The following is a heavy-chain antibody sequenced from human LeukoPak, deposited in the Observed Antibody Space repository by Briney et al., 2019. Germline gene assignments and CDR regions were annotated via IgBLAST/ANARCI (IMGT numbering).Heavy chain of an antibody. Sequence: GXLRLSCAASGFTFSSYSMNWVRQAPGKGLEGVSYISSSSSTIYYADSVKGRFTISRDNAKNSLYLQMNSLRAEDTAVYYCARDLAGVYYYMDVWGKGTTVTVSS. CDR3: ARDLAGVYYYMDV. V-gene: IGHV3-48*01. CDR1: GFTFSSYS. J-gene: IGHJ6*03. CDR2: ISSSSSTI. D-gene: IGHD3-10*01.